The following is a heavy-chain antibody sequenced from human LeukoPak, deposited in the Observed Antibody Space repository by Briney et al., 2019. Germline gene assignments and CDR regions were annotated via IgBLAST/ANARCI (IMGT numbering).Heavy chain of an antibody. Sequence: SQTLSLTCAISGDSVSSNSAAWNWIRQSPSRGLECLGRTYYRSKWFNDYAVSVKGRIIIDPDTSKNQFSLQLNSVTPEDTAVYYCARGGSGGRAFDIWGQGTMVTVSS. CDR3: ARGGSGGRAFDI. CDR1: GDSVSSNSAA. CDR2: TYYRSKWFN. J-gene: IGHJ3*02. V-gene: IGHV6-1*01. D-gene: IGHD3-10*01.